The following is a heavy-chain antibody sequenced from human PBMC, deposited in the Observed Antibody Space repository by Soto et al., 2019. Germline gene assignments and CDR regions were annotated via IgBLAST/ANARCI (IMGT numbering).Heavy chain of an antibody. D-gene: IGHD6-6*01. J-gene: IGHJ6*02. V-gene: IGHV4-39*01. CDR3: ASTRPRVAARRGLNYYYYGMDV. Sequence: QLQLQESGPGLVKPSETLSLTCTVSGGSISSSSYYWGWIRQPPGKGLEWIGSIYYSGSTYYNPSLKSRVTISVDTSKNQFSLKLSSVTAADTAVYYCASTRPRVAARRGLNYYYYGMDVWGQGTTVTVSS. CDR1: GGSISSSSYY. CDR2: IYYSGST.